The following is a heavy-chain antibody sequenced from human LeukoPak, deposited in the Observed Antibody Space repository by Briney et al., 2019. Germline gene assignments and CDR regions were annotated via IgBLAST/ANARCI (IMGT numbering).Heavy chain of an antibody. J-gene: IGHJ5*02. CDR1: GFTFSSHW. Sequence: PGGSLRLPCAASGFTFSSHWMSWVRQAPGKGLEWVANIKEDGSQKYYVDSVKGRFTISKDNAKNSLYLQMNSLRAEDTAVYYCARALISLVRGATDWFDPWGHGTLVTVSS. V-gene: IGHV3-7*01. CDR3: ARALISLVRGATDWFDP. CDR2: IKEDGSQK. D-gene: IGHD3-10*01.